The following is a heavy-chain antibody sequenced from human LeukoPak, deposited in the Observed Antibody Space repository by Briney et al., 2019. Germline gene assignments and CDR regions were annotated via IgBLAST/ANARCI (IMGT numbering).Heavy chain of an antibody. D-gene: IGHD6-19*01. Sequence: QPGGSLRLSCAASGFTVSNNYMSWVRQAPGKGLEWVSVIYSGGSTYYADSVKGRFTISRDNSKNTLYLQMNSLRAEDTAVYYCASSALAVAGAFDYWGQGTLVTVSS. CDR3: ASSALAVAGAFDY. V-gene: IGHV3-66*01. J-gene: IGHJ4*02. CDR2: IYSGGST. CDR1: GFTVSNNY.